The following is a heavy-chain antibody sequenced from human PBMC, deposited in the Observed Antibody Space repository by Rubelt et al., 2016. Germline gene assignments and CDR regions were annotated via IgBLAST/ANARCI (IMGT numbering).Heavy chain of an antibody. Sequence: QVQLVQSGAEVKKPGASVKVSCKASGYTFTSYYMHWVRQAPGQGLEWMGIINPSGGSTSYAQKFQGRVTMPRDTATSTFYMELSSLRAEDTAVYYCARDVIVVVPAAPDAFDIWGQGTMVTVSS. V-gene: IGHV1-46*01. D-gene: IGHD2-2*01. CDR1: GYTFTSYY. J-gene: IGHJ3*02. CDR3: ARDVIVVVPAAPDAFDI. CDR2: INPSGGST.